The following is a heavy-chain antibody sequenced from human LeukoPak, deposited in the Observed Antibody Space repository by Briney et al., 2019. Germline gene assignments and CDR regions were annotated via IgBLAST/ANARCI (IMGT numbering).Heavy chain of an antibody. CDR2: IIHSGST. Sequence: SETLSLTCGVYGGSFSDYYWTWIRQSPGMGLEWIGEIIHSGSTNYNPSLTSRITISVDTSKNQFSLKLSSVTAADTAVYYCARKGIGIAAAATDYWGQGTLVTVSS. J-gene: IGHJ4*02. D-gene: IGHD6-13*01. V-gene: IGHV4-34*12. CDR3: ARKGIGIAAAATDY. CDR1: GGSFSDYY.